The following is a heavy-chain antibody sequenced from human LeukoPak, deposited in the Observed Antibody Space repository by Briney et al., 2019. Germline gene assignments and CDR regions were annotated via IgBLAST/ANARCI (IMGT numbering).Heavy chain of an antibody. J-gene: IGHJ4*02. D-gene: IGHD5-18*01. V-gene: IGHV3-74*01. Sequence: GGSLRLSCAASGFTFSSYWMHWVRQAPGKGLVWVSRINSYGSSTNYAASVKGRFTVSRDNAKNTLYLQMNSLRAEDTAVYYCATNLRGYSYGLGFDYWGQGTLVTVSS. CDR2: INSYGSST. CDR1: GFTFSSYW. CDR3: ATNLRGYSYGLGFDY.